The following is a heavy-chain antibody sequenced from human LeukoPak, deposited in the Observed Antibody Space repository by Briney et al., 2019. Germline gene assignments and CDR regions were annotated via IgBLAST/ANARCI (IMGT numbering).Heavy chain of an antibody. CDR2: FDPENGET. CDR3: ATSYYDILTGYRPLAY. J-gene: IGHJ4*02. CDR1: GYTLTELS. D-gene: IGHD3-9*01. Sequence: ASVKASCKVSGYTLTELSMHWVRQAPGKGLEWMGGFDPENGETIYAQKFQGRVTMTEDTSTDTAYMELSSLRSEDTAVYYCATSYYDILTGYRPLAYWGQGTLVTVSS. V-gene: IGHV1-24*01.